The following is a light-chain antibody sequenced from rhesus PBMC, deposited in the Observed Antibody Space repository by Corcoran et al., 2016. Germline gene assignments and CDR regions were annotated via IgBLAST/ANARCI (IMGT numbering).Light chain of an antibody. CDR2: DVS. V-gene: IGKV3-17*03. CDR1: QSVSRR. Sequence: EIVLTQSPATLSLSPGERATLSCRASQSVSRRLAWYQQKPGQAPRLLIFDVSTRATGIPDRFSGRGSGTDFTLTISSLEPEDVGVYYCQQYSNWSWTFGQGTEVEIK. CDR3: QQYSNWSWT. J-gene: IGKJ1*01.